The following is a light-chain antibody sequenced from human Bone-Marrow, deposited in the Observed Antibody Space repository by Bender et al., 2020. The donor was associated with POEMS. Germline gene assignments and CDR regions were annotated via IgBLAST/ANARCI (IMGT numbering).Light chain of an antibody. J-gene: IGLJ2*01. V-gene: IGLV2-14*01. CDR1: SSDVGYYNY. CDR3: GTWDSSLSAVV. Sequence: QSALTQPASVSGSPGQSITISCTGTSSDVGYYNYVSWYQQHPGKAPKLLIYEVTKRPSGVPDRFTGSKSGNTASLTVSVLQTGDEADYYCGTWDSSLSAVVFGGGTKLTVL. CDR2: EVT.